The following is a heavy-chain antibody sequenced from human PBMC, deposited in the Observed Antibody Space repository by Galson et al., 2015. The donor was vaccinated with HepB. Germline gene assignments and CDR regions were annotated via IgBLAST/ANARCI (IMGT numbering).Heavy chain of an antibody. V-gene: IGHV1-2*02. D-gene: IGHD6-19*01. J-gene: IGHJ4*02. Sequence: SVKVSCKASGYTFTGYYMHWVRQAPGQGLEWMGWIIPNSGGTNYAQKFQGRVTMTRDTSISTAYMELSRLRSDDTAVYYCARAEYSSGAEYDYWGQGTLVTVSS. CDR1: GYTFTGYY. CDR2: IIPNSGGT. CDR3: ARAEYSSGAEYDY.